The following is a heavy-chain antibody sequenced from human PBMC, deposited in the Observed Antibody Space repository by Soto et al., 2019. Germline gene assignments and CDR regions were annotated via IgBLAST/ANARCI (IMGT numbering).Heavy chain of an antibody. Sequence: QVQLQESGPGLVKPSETLSLTCAVSGVSLTTNNWWTWVRQAPGKGLEWVGEIYQTGNTNYNPSLNRPVIACLDKSKNQFFLKRTSVNAADTDIYYCARGGYCSGGSCSGWFDSWGQGTLVTVSS. D-gene: IGHD2-15*01. J-gene: IGHJ5*01. V-gene: IGHV4-4*02. CDR3: ARGGYCSGGSCSGWFDS. CDR2: IYQTGNT. CDR1: GVSLTTNNW.